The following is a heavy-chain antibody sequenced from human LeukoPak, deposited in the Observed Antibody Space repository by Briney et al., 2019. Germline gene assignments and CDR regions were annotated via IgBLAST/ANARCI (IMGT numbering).Heavy chain of an antibody. J-gene: IGHJ4*02. Sequence: GGSLRPSCTASGFTFSSYNMNWVRQAPGKGLEWVSSFTAYSGASIYYADLVRGRFTISRDNAKNSLYLQINSLRAEDTAVYYCARGTYSGYDSSFDYWGQGTLVTVSS. CDR3: ARGTYSGYDSSFDY. V-gene: IGHV3-21*01. CDR1: GFTFSSYN. D-gene: IGHD5-12*01. CDR2: FTAYSGASI.